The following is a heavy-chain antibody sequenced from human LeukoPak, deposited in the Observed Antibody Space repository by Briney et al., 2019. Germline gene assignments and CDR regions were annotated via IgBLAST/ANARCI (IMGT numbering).Heavy chain of an antibody. D-gene: IGHD6-13*01. Sequence: GGSLRLSCAASGFTFSGSAMHWVRQASGKGLEWVGRIRSKGNSYATAYAASGKGRFTISRDDSKNTAYLQMNSLKTEDTAVYYCTRQGIAAAVGYYYYGMDVWGQGTTVIVSS. CDR3: TRQGIAAAVGYYYYGMDV. V-gene: IGHV3-73*01. CDR2: IRSKGNSYAT. J-gene: IGHJ6*02. CDR1: GFTFSGSA.